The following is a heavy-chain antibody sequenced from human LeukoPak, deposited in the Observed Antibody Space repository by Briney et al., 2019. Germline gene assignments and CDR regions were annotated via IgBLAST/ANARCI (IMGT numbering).Heavy chain of an antibody. CDR1: GYTFTSYG. V-gene: IGHV1-18*01. CDR3: ARNRPYCSSTSCYAGGAFDI. D-gene: IGHD2-2*01. CDR2: ISAYNGNT. J-gene: IGHJ3*02. Sequence: ASVKVSCKASGYTFTSYGISWVRQAPGQGLEWMGWISAYNGNTNYAQKLQGRVTMTTDTSTSTAYMELRSLRSDDTAVYYCARNRPYCSSTSCYAGGAFDIWGQGTMVTVSS.